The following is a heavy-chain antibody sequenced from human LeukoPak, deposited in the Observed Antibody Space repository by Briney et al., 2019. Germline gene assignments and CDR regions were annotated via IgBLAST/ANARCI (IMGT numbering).Heavy chain of an antibody. CDR2: IHSSGTT. Sequence: SETLSLTCAVSGDSINSHYWNWIRRPPGKGLEWVAYIHSSGTTSTNPSLRSRVTVSLDTSKNQFSLRLTSLSSADTAVYYCAREVQTGGNYYLYYFTYMDVWGKGATVTVSS. CDR3: AREVQTGGNYYLYYFTYMDV. CDR1: GDSINSHY. D-gene: IGHD1-26*01. J-gene: IGHJ6*03. V-gene: IGHV4-59*11.